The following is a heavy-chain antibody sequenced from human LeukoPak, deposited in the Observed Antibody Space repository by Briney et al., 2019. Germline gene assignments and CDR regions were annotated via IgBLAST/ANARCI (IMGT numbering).Heavy chain of an antibody. CDR2: ISGSGGST. D-gene: IGHD3-10*01. CDR1: GFTFSSYA. V-gene: IGHV3-23*01. Sequence: RPGGSLRLSCAASGFTFSSYAMSWVRQAPGKGLEWVSAISGSGGSTHYADSVKGRFTISRDNSKNTLYLQMNSLRAVDTAVYYCVKVKGMYYYYGMDVWGQGTTVTVSS. CDR3: VKVKGMYYYYGMDV. J-gene: IGHJ6*02.